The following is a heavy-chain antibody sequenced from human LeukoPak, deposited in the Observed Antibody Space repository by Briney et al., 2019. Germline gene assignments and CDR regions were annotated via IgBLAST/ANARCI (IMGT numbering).Heavy chain of an antibody. Sequence: PSETLSRTCAVSGYSISSGYYWGRIRQPPGKGLEWIGSIYHSGSTYYNPSLKSRVTISVDTSKNQFSLKLSSVTASDTAVYYSERRRQALGPHFDYWGRGTLVTVSS. CDR2: IYHSGST. V-gene: IGHV4-38-2*01. CDR1: GYSISSGYY. CDR3: ERRRQALGPHFDY. J-gene: IGHJ4*02.